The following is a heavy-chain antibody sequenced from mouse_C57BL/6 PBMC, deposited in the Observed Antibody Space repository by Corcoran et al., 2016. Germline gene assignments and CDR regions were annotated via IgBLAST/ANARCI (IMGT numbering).Heavy chain of an antibody. D-gene: IGHD1-1*01. Sequence: QIQLVQYGPELKKPGETVKISCKASGYTFTTYGMSWVKQAPGKGLKWMGWINTYSGVPTYADDFKGRFAFSLETSASTAYLQINNLKNEDTATYFCARSIYYYGSSHFDYWGQGTTLTVSS. CDR1: GYTFTTYG. CDR3: ARSIYYYGSSHFDY. CDR2: INTYSGVP. J-gene: IGHJ2*01. V-gene: IGHV9-3*01.